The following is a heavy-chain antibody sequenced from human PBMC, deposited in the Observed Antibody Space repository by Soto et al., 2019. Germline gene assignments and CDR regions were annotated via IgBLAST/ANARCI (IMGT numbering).Heavy chain of an antibody. CDR1: SGPDRSHN. D-gene: IGHD4-17*01. CDR2: VYYTGDT. CDR3: VRQGIDYLHGLVDV. V-gene: IGHV4-59*08. Sequence: QVQLQQSGPRLVKPSETLSLTCTVSSGPDRSHNWGWIRQPPGRGLEWIGYVYYTGDTAYNPSLRGWVTMXAXTXXNDISLTLNSVTAADTAVYYCVRQGIDYLHGLVDVWGQGTTVSVSS. J-gene: IGHJ6*02.